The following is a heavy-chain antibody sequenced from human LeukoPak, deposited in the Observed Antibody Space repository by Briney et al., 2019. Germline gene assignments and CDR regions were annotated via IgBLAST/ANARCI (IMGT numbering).Heavy chain of an antibody. Sequence: ASVKVSCKVSGYTLTELSMHWVGHAPVKGLEWMGGFDPEDGETIYAQKFQGRVTMTEDTSTDTAYMAMRSLRSEDRAVYYCATGRYVGAIDYWGQGTLVTVSS. CDR2: FDPEDGET. J-gene: IGHJ4*02. V-gene: IGHV1-24*01. CDR3: ATGRYVGAIDY. CDR1: GYTLTELS. D-gene: IGHD1-26*01.